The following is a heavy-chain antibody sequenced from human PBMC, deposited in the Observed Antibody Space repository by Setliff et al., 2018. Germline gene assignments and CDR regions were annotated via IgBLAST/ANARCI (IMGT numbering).Heavy chain of an antibody. CDR3: ARVRNYYGSGSYLSAFDY. V-gene: IGHV3-7*01. Sequence: QPGGSLRLSCAASGFTFRSFWMGWVRQAPGKGLEYVANLNQEGSAKFYVDSVKGRFTIPRDNAKNSLYLQMNSLRAEDTAVYYCARVRNYYGSGSYLSAFDYWGQGALVTVSS. J-gene: IGHJ4*02. CDR2: LNQEGSAK. D-gene: IGHD3-10*01. CDR1: GFTFRSFW.